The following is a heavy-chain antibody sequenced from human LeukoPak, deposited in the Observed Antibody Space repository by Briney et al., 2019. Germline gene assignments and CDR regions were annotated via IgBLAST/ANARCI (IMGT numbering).Heavy chain of an antibody. J-gene: IGHJ4*02. CDR1: GFTFSIYA. Sequence: GGSLRLSCAASGFTFSIYAMHWVRQAPGKGLEWVAGISYDGSNKYYADSVKGRFTISRDNSKNTLFLQMNSLRAEDTAVYYCARVGHYCSSTSCYASFDYWGQGTLVTVSS. CDR2: ISYDGSNK. D-gene: IGHD2-2*01. V-gene: IGHV3-30*04. CDR3: ARVGHYCSSTSCYASFDY.